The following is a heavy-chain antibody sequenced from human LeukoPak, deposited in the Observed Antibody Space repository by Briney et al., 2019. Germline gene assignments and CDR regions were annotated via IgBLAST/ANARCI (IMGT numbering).Heavy chain of an antibody. CDR2: ISSSSSYI. J-gene: IGHJ4*02. V-gene: IGHV3-21*01. D-gene: IGHD3-10*01. CDR3: ARASRGFGPPIA. CDR1: GFTFDDYA. Sequence: PGGSLRLSCAVSGFTFDDYAMHWVRQAPGKGLEWVSSISSSSSYIYYADSVKGRFTISRDNAKNSLYLQMNSLRAEDTAVYYCARASRGFGPPIAWGQGTLVTVSS.